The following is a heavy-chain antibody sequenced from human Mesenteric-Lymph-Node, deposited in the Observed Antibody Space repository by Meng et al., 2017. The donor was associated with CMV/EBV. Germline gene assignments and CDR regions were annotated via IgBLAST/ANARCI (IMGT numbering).Heavy chain of an antibody. V-gene: IGHV3-66*03. J-gene: IGHJ6*02. CDR1: GYTFSDYY. D-gene: IGHD2-2*01. Sequence: SCKASGYTFSDYYMTWVRQAPGKGLEWVSVLYSCGSTYYADSVEGRFTISRDPSQNTVYLQMNSLRSEDTAVYYCARASQNPKSRTSCYDYYYAMDVWGQGTTVTVSS. CDR3: ARASQNPKSRTSCYDYYYAMDV. CDR2: LYSCGST.